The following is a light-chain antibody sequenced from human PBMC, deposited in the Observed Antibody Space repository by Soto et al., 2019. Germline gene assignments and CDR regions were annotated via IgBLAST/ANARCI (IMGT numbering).Light chain of an antibody. Sequence: EIVLTQSPGTLSLSPGERASLSCRASQSVRSSSLAWYQQKPGQPPRLLIYGASSRATGIPDWFSGSGAGTDFTLTISRLEPEDFAVYCCQQHRDSPDTDRWTFGPGTKVEIK. CDR2: GAS. CDR1: QSVRSSS. V-gene: IGKV3-20*01. J-gene: IGKJ1*01. CDR3: QQHRDSPDTDRWT.